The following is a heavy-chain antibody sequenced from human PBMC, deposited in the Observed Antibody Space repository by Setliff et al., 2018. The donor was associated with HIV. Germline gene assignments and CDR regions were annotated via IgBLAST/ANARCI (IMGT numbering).Heavy chain of an antibody. CDR3: ASVPKERSASYYYYYYMDV. J-gene: IGHJ6*03. V-gene: IGHV4-31*03. D-gene: IGHD2-2*01. Sequence: PSETLSLTCTVSGGSISSGGYYWSWIRQHPGKGLEWIGYIYYSGSTYYNPSLKSRVTISVDTSKNQFSLKLSSVTAADTAAYYCASVPKERSASYYYYYYMDVWGKGTTVTVSS. CDR1: GGSISSGGYY. CDR2: IYYSGST.